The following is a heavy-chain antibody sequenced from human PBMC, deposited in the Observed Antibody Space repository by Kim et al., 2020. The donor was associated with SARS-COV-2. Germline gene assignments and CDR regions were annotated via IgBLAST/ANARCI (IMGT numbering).Heavy chain of an antibody. J-gene: IGHJ4*02. V-gene: IGHV3-30*07. D-gene: IGHD2-2*01. Sequence: VKGRFTISRDNSKNTLYLQMNSLRAEDTAVYYCARDWGYCSSTSCENFDYWGQGTLVTVSS. CDR3: ARDWGYCSSTSCENFDY.